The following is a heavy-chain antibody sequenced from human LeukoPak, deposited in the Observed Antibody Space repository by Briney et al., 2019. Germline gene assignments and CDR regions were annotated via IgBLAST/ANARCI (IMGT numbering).Heavy chain of an antibody. V-gene: IGHV4-39*07. Sequence: SETLSLTCTVSGGSISSSSYYWGWIRQPPGKGLEWIGSIYYSGSTYYNPSLKSRVTISVDTSKNQFSLKLSSVTAADTAVYYCARGPPILNIVLMVYAPYYFDYWGQGTLVTVSS. D-gene: IGHD2-8*01. CDR2: IYYSGST. CDR3: ARGPPILNIVLMVYAPYYFDY. J-gene: IGHJ4*02. CDR1: GGSISSSSYY.